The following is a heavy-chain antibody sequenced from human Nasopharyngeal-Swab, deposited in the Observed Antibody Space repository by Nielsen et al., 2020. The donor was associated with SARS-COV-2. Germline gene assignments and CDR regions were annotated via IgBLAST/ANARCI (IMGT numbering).Heavy chain of an antibody. CDR1: GFSLTTSGVG. V-gene: IGHV2-5*02. CDR2: IYCDDDQ. CDR3: AHITRGLERDTIFGVPLASLSYYYMDV. J-gene: IGHJ6*03. D-gene: IGHD3-3*01. Sequence: SGPTLAKPTQTLTLTCSFSGFSLTTSGVGVAWIRQPPGKALEWLVIIYCDDDQRYNQSLKTRTTITKDTSKDQVVLTLTNMGPVDSGTYYCAHITRGLERDTIFGVPLASLSYYYMDVWGKGTTVTVS.